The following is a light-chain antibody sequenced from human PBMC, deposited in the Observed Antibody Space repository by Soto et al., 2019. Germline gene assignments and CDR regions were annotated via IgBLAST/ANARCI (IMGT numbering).Light chain of an antibody. J-gene: IGKJ4*01. Sequence: EIVLTQSPGTLSLSPGERATLSCRASQSVSSSYLAWYQQKPGQAPRLLIYGASSRATGIPDRFSGSGSGTDFTLTISRLEPEDCAVYYCYQYDSSPLTFGGGTKVEIK. CDR3: YQYDSSPLT. CDR1: QSVSSSY. CDR2: GAS. V-gene: IGKV3-20*01.